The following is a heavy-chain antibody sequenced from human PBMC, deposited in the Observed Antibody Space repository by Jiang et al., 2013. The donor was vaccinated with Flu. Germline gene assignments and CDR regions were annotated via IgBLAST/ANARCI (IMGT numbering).Heavy chain of an antibody. V-gene: IGHV1-2*02. J-gene: IGHJ5*02. Sequence: EVKKPGASVKVSCKASGYLFTANVYTLGATGPLDKGLSGWDGSNPHSGGTKYAQTFQGRVSMTRDTSLNTAYMDLRRLTSDDTAVYYCARDREGRLDLVDVPPDNWFDLWGQGSLVTVSS. D-gene: IGHD2-2*01. CDR3: ARDREGRLDLVDVPPDNWFDL. CDR2: SNPHSGGT. CDR1: GYLFTANV.